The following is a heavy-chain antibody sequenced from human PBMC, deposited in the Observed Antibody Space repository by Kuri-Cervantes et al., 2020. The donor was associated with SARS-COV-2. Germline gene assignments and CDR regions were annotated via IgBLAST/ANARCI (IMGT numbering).Heavy chain of an antibody. J-gene: IGHJ6*01. CDR3: ARDDCRPRGCHEDNPSFGMDV. D-gene: IGHD2-21*01. Sequence: ASVKVSCKASGYTFTSYGISWVRQAPGQGLEWMGWISAYNGNTNYAQKLQGRVTMTTDTSTSTAYMELRSLRSDDTAVYYCARDDCRPRGCHEDNPSFGMDVWGQGTTVTGYS. V-gene: IGHV1-18*01. CDR1: GYTFTSYG. CDR2: ISAYNGNT.